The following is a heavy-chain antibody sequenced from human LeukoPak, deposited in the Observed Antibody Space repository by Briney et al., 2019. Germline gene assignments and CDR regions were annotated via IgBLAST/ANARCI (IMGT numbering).Heavy chain of an antibody. CDR2: IYHSGST. Sequence: SQTLSLTCAVSGGSISSGHSSWNWFRQPPGKGLEWIGYIYHSGSTYYNPSLKSRVAISVDKSKNQFSLKLRSVTAADTALYYCARGGTAFDIWGQGTMVTVSS. J-gene: IGHJ3*02. CDR1: GGSISSGHSS. V-gene: IGHV4-30-2*01. D-gene: IGHD1-26*01. CDR3: ARGGTAFDI.